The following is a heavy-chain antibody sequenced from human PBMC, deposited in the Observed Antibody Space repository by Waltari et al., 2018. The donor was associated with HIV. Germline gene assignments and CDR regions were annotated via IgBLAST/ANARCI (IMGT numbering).Heavy chain of an antibody. CDR3: ARYPTYSSGWYAGDYFDY. CDR2: INAGNGNT. CDR1: GSTFTSYA. Sequence: QVQLVQSGAEVKKPGASVKVSCKASGSTFTSYAMHWVRQAPGQRIEGMGWINAGNGNTKYSQKFQGRVTITRDTSASTAYMELSSLRSEDTAVYYCARYPTYSSGWYAGDYFDYWGQGTLVTVSS. J-gene: IGHJ4*02. D-gene: IGHD6-19*01. V-gene: IGHV1-3*01.